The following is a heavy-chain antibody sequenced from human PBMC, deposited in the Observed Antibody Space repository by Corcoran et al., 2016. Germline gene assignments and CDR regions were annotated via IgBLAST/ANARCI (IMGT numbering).Heavy chain of an antibody. Sequence: QVQLVQSGAEVKKPGASVKVSCKASGYTFTAYYIHWVRQAPGQGLECMGWINPNSGDTNYAQKFRGRVTMTRDTSISTAYMELSRLRSDDTAVYYGAREKIVKGESSDYGDALDVWGQGTLVTVSS. J-gene: IGHJ3*01. CDR1: GYTFTAYY. CDR3: AREKIVKGESSDYGDALDV. CDR2: INPNSGDT. D-gene: IGHD3-22*01. V-gene: IGHV1-2*02.